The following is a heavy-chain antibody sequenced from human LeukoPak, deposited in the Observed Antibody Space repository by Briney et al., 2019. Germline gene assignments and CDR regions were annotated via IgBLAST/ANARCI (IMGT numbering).Heavy chain of an antibody. CDR1: GFSLSTYG. V-gene: IGHV3-30*02. Sequence: GGSLRLSCTAPGFSLSTYGIHWIRQAPGKGLEWVAFVRLAESDAAYAEAVKGRFAISRDDSKNTVYLQMDSLRDADTAVYYCATSVSGPDFWSGPWGQGTQVTVSS. CDR2: VRLAESDA. J-gene: IGHJ5*02. CDR3: ATSVSGPDFWSGP. D-gene: IGHD3-3*01.